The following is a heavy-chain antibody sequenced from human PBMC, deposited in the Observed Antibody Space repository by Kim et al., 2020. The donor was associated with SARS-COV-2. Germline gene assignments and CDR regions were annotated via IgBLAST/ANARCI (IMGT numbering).Heavy chain of an antibody. V-gene: IGHV7-4-1*02. CDR1: GYTFTKYA. Sequence: ASVKVSCKASGYTFTKYAMSWVRQAPGQGLEWMGWINTDSGNPTYAQGFTGRFVFSLDTSVSTADLEISSLMAEDSAVFYCAISSTSKGTAFDIWGQGTNVTVPS. D-gene: IGHD2-2*01. CDR3: AISSTSKGTAFDI. CDR2: INTDSGNP. J-gene: IGHJ3*02.